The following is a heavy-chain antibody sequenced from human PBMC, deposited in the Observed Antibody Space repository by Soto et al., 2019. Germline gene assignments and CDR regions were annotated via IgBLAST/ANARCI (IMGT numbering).Heavy chain of an antibody. Sequence: PXGSLRVTFAASGFTFGGSSMDWVRQASGKGLGWVGHIRSKTNSYATAYAESVKGRFTISRDDSMNTAYLQMNSLKTEETAVYFCTRQTDAVQWLVVPTDYNFDYWGQGTLVTVSS. CDR1: GFTFGGSS. J-gene: IGHJ4*02. D-gene: IGHD6-19*01. CDR3: TRQTDAVQWLVVPTDYNFDY. CDR2: IRSKTNSYAT. V-gene: IGHV3-73*01.